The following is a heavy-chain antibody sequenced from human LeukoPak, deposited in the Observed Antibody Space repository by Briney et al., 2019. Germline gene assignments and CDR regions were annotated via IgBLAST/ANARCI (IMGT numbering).Heavy chain of an antibody. CDR3: AKPDYYDSSGYSFPPDY. D-gene: IGHD3-22*01. Sequence: PGRSLRLSCAASGFTFSSYGMHWVRQAPGKGLEWVAVISYDGSNKYYADSVKGRFTISRDNSKNTLYLQMNSLRAEDTAVYYCAKPDYYDSSGYSFPPDYWGQGTLVTVSS. CDR1: GFTFSSYG. V-gene: IGHV3-30*18. J-gene: IGHJ4*02. CDR2: ISYDGSNK.